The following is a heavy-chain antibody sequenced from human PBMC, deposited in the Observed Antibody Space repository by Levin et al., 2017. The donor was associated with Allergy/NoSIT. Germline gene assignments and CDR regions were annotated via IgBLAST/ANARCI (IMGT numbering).Heavy chain of an antibody. J-gene: IGHJ6*02. Sequence: SQTLSLPCAISGDSVSSNSAAWNWIRQSPSRGLEWLGRTYYRSKWYNDYAVSVKSRITINPDTSKNQFSLQLNSVTPEDTAVYYCARGGYSGSYYGYYDYGMDVWGQGTTVTVSS. V-gene: IGHV6-1*01. CDR2: TYYRSKWYN. CDR3: ARGGYSGSYYGYYDYGMDV. CDR1: GDSVSSNSAA. D-gene: IGHD1-26*01.